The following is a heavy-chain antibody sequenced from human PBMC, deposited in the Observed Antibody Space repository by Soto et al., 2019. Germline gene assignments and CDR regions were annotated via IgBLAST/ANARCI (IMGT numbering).Heavy chain of an antibody. D-gene: IGHD3-22*01. V-gene: IGHV1-69*12. CDR1: GGTFSSYA. Sequence: QVQLVQSGAEVKKPGSSVKVSCKASGGTFSSYAISWVRQAPGQGLEWMGGIIPIFGTANYAQKFQGRGTVTGDEYTSTAYMELSSLRSEDTAVYYCARGKGYDSSGYYCAWGQGTLVAVSS. J-gene: IGHJ5*02. CDR3: ARGKGYDSSGYYCA. CDR2: IIPIFGTA.